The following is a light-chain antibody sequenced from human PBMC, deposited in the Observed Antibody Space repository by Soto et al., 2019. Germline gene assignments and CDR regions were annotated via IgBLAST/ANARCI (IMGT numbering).Light chain of an antibody. CDR3: QQFNNYPLT. J-gene: IGKJ4*01. CDR2: DAS. CDR1: QDISNY. Sequence: DIQMTQSPSSLSASVGDRVTITCQASQDISNYLNWYQQKPGKAPKLLIYDASSLESGVPSRFSGSGSGTDFTLTISSLQPEDFATYYCQQFNNYPLTFGGGTKVDIK. V-gene: IGKV1-33*01.